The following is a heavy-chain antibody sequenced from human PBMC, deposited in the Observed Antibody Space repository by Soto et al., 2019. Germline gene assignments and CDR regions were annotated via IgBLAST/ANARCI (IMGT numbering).Heavy chain of an antibody. V-gene: IGHV1-46*01. Sequence: GASVKVSCKASGYTFTSYYMHWVRQAPGQGLEWMGIINPGGSTSYAQKFQGRVTMTRDTSTSTVYMELSSLRSEDTAVYYCVRLIGNSWLDSWGQGTLVTVSS. J-gene: IGHJ5*01. CDR1: GYTFTSYY. CDR2: INPGGST. CDR3: VRLIGNSWLDS. D-gene: IGHD2-8*01.